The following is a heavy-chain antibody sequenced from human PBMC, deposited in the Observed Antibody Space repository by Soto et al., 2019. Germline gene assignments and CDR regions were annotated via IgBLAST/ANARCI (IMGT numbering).Heavy chain of an antibody. Sequence: VASVRVACKASGYTFTSYAMHWVRQAPGQRLEWMGWINAGNGNTKYSQKFQGRFTITRDTSASTAYMELISLRSEDTAVYYCASSCTVPASLGYCDQGTLVTGST. V-gene: IGHV1-3*01. CDR3: ASSCTVPASLGY. D-gene: IGHD2-2*01. CDR1: GYTFTSYA. J-gene: IGHJ4*02. CDR2: INAGNGNT.